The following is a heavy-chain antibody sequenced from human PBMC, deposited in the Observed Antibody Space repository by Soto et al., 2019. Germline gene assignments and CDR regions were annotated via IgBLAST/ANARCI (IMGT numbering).Heavy chain of an antibody. Sequence: EVQLVESGGGLVKPGGSLRLSCGASGITISGYNMNWVRQAPGKGLEWVSGIDTSSTYIYYTDSVKGRFIISRDNAKNSLYLQMNSLRAEDTAVYYCAREVAGMAGGDYWGQGTLVTVSS. D-gene: IGHD2-15*01. CDR3: AREVAGMAGGDY. J-gene: IGHJ4*02. CDR2: IDTSSTYI. V-gene: IGHV3-21*01. CDR1: GITISGYN.